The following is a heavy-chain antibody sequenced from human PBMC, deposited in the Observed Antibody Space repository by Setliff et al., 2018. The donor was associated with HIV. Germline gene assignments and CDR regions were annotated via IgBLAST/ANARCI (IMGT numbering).Heavy chain of an antibody. CDR3: AKDMASDLVHLFDY. Sequence: PGGSLRLSCAASGFTFSSYSMNWVRQAPGKGLEWVSYITTGGSTIYYADSVKGRFTISRDDSKNTLYLQMNSLRVEDTAVYYCAKDMASDLVHLFDYWGQGALVTV. V-gene: IGHV3-48*01. CDR2: ITTGGSTI. J-gene: IGHJ4*02. CDR1: GFTFSSYS. D-gene: IGHD3-10*01.